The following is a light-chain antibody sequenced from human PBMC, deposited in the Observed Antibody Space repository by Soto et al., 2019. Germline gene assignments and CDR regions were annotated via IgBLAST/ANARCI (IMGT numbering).Light chain of an antibody. CDR3: LQYHNLWA. CDR2: RAS. CDR1: QNIYSN. J-gene: IGKJ4*02. V-gene: IGKV3-15*01. Sequence: IVMTQSPATLSVSPGERATLSCRASQNIYSNIAWYQQRPGQAPRLLIYRASTRAPGVPARFSGSGSGTEFTLPISSLQCEDFAVYSCLQYHNLWAFCRGTQVEIK.